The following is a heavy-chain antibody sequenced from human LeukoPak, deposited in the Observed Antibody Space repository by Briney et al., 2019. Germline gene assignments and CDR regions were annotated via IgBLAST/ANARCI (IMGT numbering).Heavy chain of an antibody. J-gene: IGHJ4*02. Sequence: GASVKVSCKASGYTFTGYYMHWVRQAPGQGLEWMGWINPNSGGTNYAQKLQGRVTMTRDTSISTAYMELSRLRSDDTAVYYCAKGYSYGYDLVDYWGQGTLVTVLS. D-gene: IGHD5-18*01. CDR2: INPNSGGT. V-gene: IGHV1-2*02. CDR3: AKGYSYGYDLVDY. CDR1: GYTFTGYY.